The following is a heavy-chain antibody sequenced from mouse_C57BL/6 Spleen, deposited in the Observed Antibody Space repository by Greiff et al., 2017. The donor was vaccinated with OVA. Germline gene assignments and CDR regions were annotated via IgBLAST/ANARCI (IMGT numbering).Heavy chain of an antibody. CDR3: ARHEDYYGSRGYAMDY. V-gene: IGHV1-62-2*01. J-gene: IGHJ4*01. D-gene: IGHD1-1*01. CDR1: GYTFTEYT. Sequence: VKLMESGAELVKPGASVKLSCKASGYTFTEYTIHWVKQRSGQGLGWIGWFYPGSGSIKYNEKFKDKATLTADKSSSTVYMELSRLTSEDSAVYFCARHEDYYGSRGYAMDYWGQGTTVTVSS. CDR2: FYPGSGSI.